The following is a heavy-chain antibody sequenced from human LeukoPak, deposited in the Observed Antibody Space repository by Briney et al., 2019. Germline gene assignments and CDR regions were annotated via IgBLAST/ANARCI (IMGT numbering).Heavy chain of an antibody. CDR2: ISWNSGYI. CDR3: ARAISGSDPN. J-gene: IGHJ4*02. CDR1: GFTFDDYT. Sequence: GGSLRLSCAASGFTFDDYTMQWVRQAPGKGLEWVSGISWNSGYIGYADSVKGRFTISRDNAKNSLYLQMNSLRAEDTAVYYCARAISGSDPNWGQGTLVTVSS. D-gene: IGHD1-26*01. V-gene: IGHV3-9*01.